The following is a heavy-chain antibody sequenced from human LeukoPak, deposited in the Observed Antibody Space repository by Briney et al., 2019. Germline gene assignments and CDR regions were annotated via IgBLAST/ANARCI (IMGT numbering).Heavy chain of an antibody. CDR1: GYTFTSYY. CDR3: ARVGGPSVRAFDI. J-gene: IGHJ3*02. D-gene: IGHD3-16*01. CDR2: INPSGGST. Sequence: ASVKVSCKASGYTFTSYYMHWVRQAPGQGLERMGIINPSGGSTSYAQKFQGRVTMTRDMSTSTVYMELSGLRSEDTAVYYCARVGGPSVRAFDIWGQGTMVTVPS. V-gene: IGHV1-46*01.